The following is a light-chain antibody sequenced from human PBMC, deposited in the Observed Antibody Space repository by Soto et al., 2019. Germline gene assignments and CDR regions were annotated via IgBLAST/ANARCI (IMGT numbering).Light chain of an antibody. J-gene: IGKJ5*01. CDR1: QSVSSY. V-gene: IGKV3-11*01. CDR3: QQRSNWPPIT. CDR2: DAS. Sequence: EIVLTQSPATLSLFPGERATPSCMASQSVSSYLAWYQQKPGQAPRLLIYDASNRATGIPARFSGSGSGTDFTLTISSLEPEDFAVYYCQQRSNWPPITFGQGTRLEIK.